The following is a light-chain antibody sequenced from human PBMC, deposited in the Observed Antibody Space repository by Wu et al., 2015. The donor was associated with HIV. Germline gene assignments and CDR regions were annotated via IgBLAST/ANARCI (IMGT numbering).Light chain of an antibody. V-gene: IGKV3-15*01. CDR3: QQYGNSPIT. CDR2: GAS. CDR1: QSVSSN. J-gene: IGKJ5*01. Sequence: EIVMTQSPATLSVSPGERATLSCRASQSVSSNLAWYQQKPGQAPRLLIYGASTRATGIPARFSGSGSGTEFTLTISRLEPEDFAMYYCQQYGNSPITFGQGTRLDIK.